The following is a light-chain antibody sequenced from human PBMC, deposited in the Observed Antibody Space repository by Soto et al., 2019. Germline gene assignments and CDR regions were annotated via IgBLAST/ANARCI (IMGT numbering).Light chain of an antibody. CDR3: QQYNNWPFS. Sequence: EIVMTQSPATLSVSRGERATLSCRAGQGVTTNFAWYQQKSGHSPRLLIYDVSTRATGVPARFSGSGSETDFTLTISGLQSDDSAVYFCQQYNNWPFSFGQGTRLQI. CDR2: DVS. J-gene: IGKJ5*01. V-gene: IGKV3-15*01. CDR1: QGVTTN.